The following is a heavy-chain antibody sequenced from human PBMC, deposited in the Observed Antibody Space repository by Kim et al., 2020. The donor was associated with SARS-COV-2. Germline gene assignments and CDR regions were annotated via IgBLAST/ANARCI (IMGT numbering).Heavy chain of an antibody. Sequence: GGSLRLSCAASGFTFSSYGMPWVRQAPGKGLEWVAVISYDGSNKYYADSVKGRFTISRDNSKNTLYLQMNSLRAEDTAVYYCAKGPDILTNLQHWGQGTLVTVSS. CDR3: AKGPDILTNLQH. D-gene: IGHD3-9*01. CDR2: ISYDGSNK. J-gene: IGHJ1*01. V-gene: IGHV3-30*18. CDR1: GFTFSSYG.